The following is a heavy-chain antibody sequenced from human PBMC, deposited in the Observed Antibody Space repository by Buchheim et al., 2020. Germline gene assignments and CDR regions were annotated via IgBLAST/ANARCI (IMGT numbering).Heavy chain of an antibody. Sequence: QVQLVESGGGVVQPGRSLRLSCAASGFTFSSYAMHWVRQAPGKGLEWVAVISYDGSNKYYADSVKGRFPISRDNSKNTLYLQMNSLRAEDTAVYYCARDLFGYYYDSSGYYPGDYWGQGTL. CDR2: ISYDGSNK. CDR3: ARDLFGYYYDSSGYYPGDY. V-gene: IGHV3-30-3*01. CDR1: GFTFSSYA. D-gene: IGHD3-22*01. J-gene: IGHJ4*02.